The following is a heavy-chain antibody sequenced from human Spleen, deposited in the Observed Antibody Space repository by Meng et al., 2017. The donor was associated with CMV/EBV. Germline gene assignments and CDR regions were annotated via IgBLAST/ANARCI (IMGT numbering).Heavy chain of an antibody. CDR2: IIPIFGTA. J-gene: IGHJ4*02. D-gene: IGHD4/OR15-4a*01. CDR1: GGSFRNYG. Sequence: SVKVSCKASGGSFRNYGISWVRQAPGQGLEWMGGIIPIFGTANYAQKFQGRVTITTDESTSTAYMELSSLRSEDTAVYYCARGGGANYPLPDYWGQGTLVTVSS. CDR3: ARGGGANYPLPDY. V-gene: IGHV1-69*05.